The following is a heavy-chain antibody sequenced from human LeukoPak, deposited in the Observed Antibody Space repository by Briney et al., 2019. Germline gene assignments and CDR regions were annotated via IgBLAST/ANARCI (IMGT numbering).Heavy chain of an antibody. Sequence: GGSLRLSCAASGFTFTYYGMHWVRQAPGKGLEWVAVLWSDGNREDYADSVKGRFTVSRDTSKNTQYLQMNCLRAEDTAVYYCARDRLQWLDNNWFDPWGQGTLVTVSS. CDR1: GFTFTYYG. CDR2: LWSDGNRE. CDR3: ARDRLQWLDNNWFDP. V-gene: IGHV3-33*01. D-gene: IGHD6-19*01. J-gene: IGHJ5*02.